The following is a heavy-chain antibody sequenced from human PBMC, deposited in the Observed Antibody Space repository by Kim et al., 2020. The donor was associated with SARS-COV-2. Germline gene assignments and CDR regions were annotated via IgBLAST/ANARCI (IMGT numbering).Heavy chain of an antibody. Sequence: GGSLRLSCAASGFTVSSNYMSWVRQAPGKGLEWVSVIYSGGSTYYADSVKGRFTISRDNSKNTLYLQMNSLRAEDTAVYYCSITIFGVVDYWGQGTLVTVSS. CDR2: IYSGGST. CDR1: GFTVSSNY. CDR3: SITIFGVVDY. V-gene: IGHV3-53*01. J-gene: IGHJ4*02. D-gene: IGHD3-3*01.